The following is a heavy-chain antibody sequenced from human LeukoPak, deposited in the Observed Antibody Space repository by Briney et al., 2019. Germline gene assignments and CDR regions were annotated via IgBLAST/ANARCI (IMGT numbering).Heavy chain of an antibody. CDR2: IYYSGST. CDR1: GDSISSSNCY. J-gene: IGHJ4*02. D-gene: IGHD3-3*01. Sequence: SETLSLTCTVSGDSISSSNCYWGWIRQPPGKGLEWIGSIYYSGSTYYNPYLKSRLTISVGTSKNQFSLKLTSVAAADTAVYYCARHTMEDYFDYWGQGTLVTVSS. CDR3: ARHTMEDYFDY. V-gene: IGHV4-39*01.